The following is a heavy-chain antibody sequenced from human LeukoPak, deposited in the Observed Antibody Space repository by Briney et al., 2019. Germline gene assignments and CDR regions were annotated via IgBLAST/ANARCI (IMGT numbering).Heavy chain of an antibody. V-gene: IGHV4-34*01. Sequence: SETLSLTCAVYGGSFSGYYWSWIRQPPGKGLEWIGEINHSGSTNYNPSLKSRVTISVDTSKDQFSLKLSSVTAADTAVYYCASGYSSDRWFDYWGQGTLVTVSS. CDR1: GGSFSGYY. D-gene: IGHD6-19*01. CDR2: INHSGST. J-gene: IGHJ4*02. CDR3: ASGYSSDRWFDY.